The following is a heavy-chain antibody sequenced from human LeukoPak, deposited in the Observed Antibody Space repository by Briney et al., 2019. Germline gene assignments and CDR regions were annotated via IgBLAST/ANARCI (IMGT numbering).Heavy chain of an antibody. J-gene: IGHJ4*02. D-gene: IGHD4-17*01. CDR2: ISGSGGST. Sequence: PGGSLRLSCAASGFTFSSYAMSWVRQAPGKGLEWVSAISGSGGSTYYADSVKGRFTISRDNSKNALYLQMNSLRAEDTAVYYCAKDGGFVTTVGFDYWGQGTLVTVSS. V-gene: IGHV3-23*01. CDR1: GFTFSSYA. CDR3: AKDGGFVTTVGFDY.